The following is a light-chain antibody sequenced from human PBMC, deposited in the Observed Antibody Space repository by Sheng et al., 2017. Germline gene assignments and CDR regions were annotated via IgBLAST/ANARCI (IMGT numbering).Light chain of an antibody. CDR1: QSIGTW. Sequence: SQMTQFPSTLSASVGDRVTITCRASQSIGTWLAWYQQKPGRAPELLIYKASILQSGVPSRFSGSGSGTQFTLTISSLQPDDSAIYYCQQYHSYWTFGQGTKVEIK. CDR3: QQYHSYWT. J-gene: IGKJ1*01. V-gene: IGKV1-5*03. CDR2: KAS.